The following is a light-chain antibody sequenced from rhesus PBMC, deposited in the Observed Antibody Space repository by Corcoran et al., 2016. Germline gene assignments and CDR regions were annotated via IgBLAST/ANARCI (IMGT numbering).Light chain of an antibody. Sequence: DIQMTQSPSSLSASVGDRVTITCRASQGIRLFLRRYQHNPGKAPQPLIYYASSLEPGVPSRFSGGGSGTDYTLTISRLQPEDITTYYRQHYNNSPFTFGPGTKLDIK. CDR3: QHYNNSPFT. CDR2: YAS. CDR1: QGIRLF. V-gene: IGKV1-66*01. J-gene: IGKJ3*01.